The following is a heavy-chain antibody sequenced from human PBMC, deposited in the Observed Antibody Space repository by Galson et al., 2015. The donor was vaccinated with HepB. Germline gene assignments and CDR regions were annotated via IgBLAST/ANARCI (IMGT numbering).Heavy chain of an antibody. V-gene: IGHV3-21*01. J-gene: IGHJ3*02. CDR3: ARDRHDSSGRNPGANAFDI. CDR2: ISSSSSYI. D-gene: IGHD3-22*01. CDR1: GFTFSSYS. Sequence: SLRLSCAASGFTFSSYSMNWVRQAPGKGLEWVSSISSSSSYIYYADSVKGRFTISRDNAKNSLYLQMNSLRAEDTAVYYCARDRHDSSGRNPGANAFDIWGQGTMVTVSS.